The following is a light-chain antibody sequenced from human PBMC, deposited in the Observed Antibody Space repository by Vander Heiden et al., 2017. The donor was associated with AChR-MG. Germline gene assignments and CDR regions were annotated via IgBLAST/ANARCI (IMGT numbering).Light chain of an antibody. Sequence: SALTQPASVSGSPGQSITISCSGTGSDVGRYTIFYSYQPHPGKAPKLMIYEDSKRPSGVSNRFSGSKSGNTASLTISGLQAEDEADYYCYSYGGSDTFVFGTGTKVTVL. CDR1: GSDVGRYTI. CDR2: EDS. V-gene: IGLV2-23*01. CDR3: YSYGGSDTFV. J-gene: IGLJ1*01.